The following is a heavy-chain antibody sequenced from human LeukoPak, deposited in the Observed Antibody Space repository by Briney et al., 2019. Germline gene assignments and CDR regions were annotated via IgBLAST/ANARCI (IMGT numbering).Heavy chain of an antibody. CDR1: GGSISSYY. J-gene: IGHJ5*02. CDR2: IYTSGST. CDR3: AREGDGAVDYDFWSGYPNWFDP. V-gene: IGHV4-4*07. D-gene: IGHD3-3*01. Sequence: SETQSLTCTVSGGSISSYYWSWIRQPAGKGLEWIGRIYTSGSTNYNPSLKSRVTMSVDTSKNQFSLKLSSVTAADTAVYYCAREGDGAVDYDFWSGYPNWFDPWGQGTLVTVSS.